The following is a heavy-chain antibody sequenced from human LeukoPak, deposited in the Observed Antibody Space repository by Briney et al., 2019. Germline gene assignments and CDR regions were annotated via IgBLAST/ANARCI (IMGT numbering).Heavy chain of an antibody. CDR3: PRGVQS. Sequence: SSVTVSRLASGYTFTSYDINWVRQATGQGLEWMGWMNPNSGNTGYPQKFQGRVTITSNTSISTAYMEVSSLRSEDTAVYCCPRGVQSWGQGTLVTVSS. J-gene: IGHJ4*02. CDR2: MNPNSGNT. CDR1: GYTFTSYD. V-gene: IGHV1-8*03. D-gene: IGHD3-10*01.